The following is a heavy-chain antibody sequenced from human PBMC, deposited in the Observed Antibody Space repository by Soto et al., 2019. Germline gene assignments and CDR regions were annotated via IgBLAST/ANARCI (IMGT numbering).Heavy chain of an antibody. CDR3: AFFFFQAEDGIRDIRSVSAFLLNRSSDL. J-gene: IGHJ2*01. V-gene: IGHV3-23*01. CDR2: ISGSGGTT. Sequence: KRLEWVSAISGSGGTTYYADSVKGRFTISRDNSKNTLFLQMNSLRAEDTAVYYFAFFFFQAEDGIRDIRSVSAFLLNRSSDL. D-gene: IGHD2-15*01.